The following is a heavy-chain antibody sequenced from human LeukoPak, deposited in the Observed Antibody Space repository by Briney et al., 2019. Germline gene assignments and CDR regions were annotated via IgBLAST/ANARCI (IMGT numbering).Heavy chain of an antibody. CDR1: GVTFSDYS. D-gene: IGHD4-17*01. V-gene: IGHV3-21*01. CDR3: ASAPTDYVETSWYYFDY. J-gene: IGHJ4*02. CDR2: IGSDSSYI. Sequence: GGSLRLSCAASGVTFSDYSMNWVRQAPGKGLEWVSSIGSDSSYIYYADSLKRRLTISRDNAKNSLYLQIDSLRAEDTAVYYCASAPTDYVETSWYYFDYWGQGTLVTVSS.